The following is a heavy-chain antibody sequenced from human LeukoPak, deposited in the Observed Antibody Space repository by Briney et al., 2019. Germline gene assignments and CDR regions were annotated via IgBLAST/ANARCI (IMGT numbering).Heavy chain of an antibody. CDR1: GGSFSGYY. J-gene: IGHJ6*02. V-gene: IGHV4-34*01. CDR2: INHSGST. D-gene: IGHD3-10*01. Sequence: SETLSLTCAVYGGSFSGYYWSWIRQPPGKGLEWIGEINHSGSTNYNPSLKSRVTISVDTSKNQFSLKLSSVTAADTAVYYCARKWFGELLPTYYFNGMDVWGQGTTVT. CDR3: ARKWFGELLPTYYFNGMDV.